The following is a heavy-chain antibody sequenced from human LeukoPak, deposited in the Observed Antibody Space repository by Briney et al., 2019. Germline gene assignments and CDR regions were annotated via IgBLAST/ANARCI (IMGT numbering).Heavy chain of an antibody. CDR1: GFTFSSYG. D-gene: IGHD6-13*01. V-gene: IGHV3-30*02. CDR2: IRYDGSNK. J-gene: IGHJ6*03. Sequence: GGSLRLSCAASGFTFSSYGMHWVRQAPGKGLEGVAFIRYDGSNKYYADSVKGRFTISRDNSKNTLYLQMNSLRAEDTAVYYCAKVGSSSSWYYYYMDVWGKGTTVTVSS. CDR3: AKVGSSSSWYYYYMDV.